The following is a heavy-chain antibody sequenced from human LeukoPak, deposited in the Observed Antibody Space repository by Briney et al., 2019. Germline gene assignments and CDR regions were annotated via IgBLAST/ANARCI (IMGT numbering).Heavy chain of an antibody. CDR3: AKGPGYYDSSGYYYYGKNNWFDP. D-gene: IGHD3-22*01. V-gene: IGHV3-23*01. CDR2: ISGSGGST. Sequence: GGSLRLSCAASGFTFSSYAMSWVRQAPGKGLEWVSAISGSGGSTYYADSVKGRFTISRDNSKNTLYLQMNSLRAEDTAVYYCAKGPGYYDSSGYYYYGKNNWFDPWGQGTLVTVSS. J-gene: IGHJ5*02. CDR1: GFTFSSYA.